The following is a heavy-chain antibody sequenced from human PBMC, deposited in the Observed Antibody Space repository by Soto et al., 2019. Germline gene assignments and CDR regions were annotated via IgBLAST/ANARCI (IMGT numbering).Heavy chain of an antibody. CDR1: GFTFNNSG. Sequence: GGSLRLSCRVSGFTFNNSGMHWVRQAPGKGLEWVSTITDSGGDTKYADSVRGRFTISRDNSRNTLYLQMSSLRAEDSAVYYCARGSEESYPGSRIFDLWGRGSLVTVSS. J-gene: IGHJ4*02. CDR3: ARGSEESYPGSRIFDL. D-gene: IGHD3-10*01. V-gene: IGHV3-23*01. CDR2: ITDSGGDT.